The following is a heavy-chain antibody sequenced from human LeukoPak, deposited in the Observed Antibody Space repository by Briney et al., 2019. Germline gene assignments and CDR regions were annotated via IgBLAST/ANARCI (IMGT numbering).Heavy chain of an antibody. CDR2: FVVGSGNT. V-gene: IGHV1-58*01. D-gene: IGHD6-13*01. CDR3: AVPGYSSSWYEYDYDAMDV. J-gene: IGHJ6*02. CDR1: GFTFPRSA. Sequence: AASVKVSCKASGFTFPRSALQWVRQARGQRLEWIGWFVVGSGNTDYAQKFQERVTITRDMSTSTAYMELSSLRSEDTAVYYCAVPGYSSSWYEYDYDAMDVWGQGTTVTVSS.